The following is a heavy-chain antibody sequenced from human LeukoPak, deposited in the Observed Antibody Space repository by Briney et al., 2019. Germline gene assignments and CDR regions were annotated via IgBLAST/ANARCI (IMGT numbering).Heavy chain of an antibody. CDR3: ARDLVYDYVWRPYYGMDV. D-gene: IGHD3-16*01. V-gene: IGHV3-48*03. CDR2: ISSSGSTI. CDR1: GFTFSSYE. J-gene: IGHJ6*02. Sequence: QAGGSLRLSCAASGFTFSSYEMNWVRQAPGKGLEWVSYISSSGSTIYYADSVKGRFTISRDNAKNSLYLQMNSLRAEDTAVYYCARDLVYDYVWRPYYGMDVCGQGTTVTVSS.